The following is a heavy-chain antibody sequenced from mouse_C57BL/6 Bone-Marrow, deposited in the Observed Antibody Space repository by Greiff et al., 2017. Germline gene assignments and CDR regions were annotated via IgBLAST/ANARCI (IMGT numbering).Heavy chain of an antibody. V-gene: IGHV1-63*01. J-gene: IGHJ4*01. CDR2: IYPGGGYT. CDR3: ARGYAMDY. CDR1: GYTFTNYW. Sequence: LVESGAELVRPGTSVTMSCKASGYTFTNYWIGWAKQRPGHGLEWIGDIYPGGGYTNYNEKFKGKATLTADKSSSTAYMQFSSLTSEDSAIYYCARGYAMDYWGQGTSVTVSS.